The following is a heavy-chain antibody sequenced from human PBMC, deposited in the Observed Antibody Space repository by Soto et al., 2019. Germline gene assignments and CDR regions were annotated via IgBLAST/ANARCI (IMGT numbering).Heavy chain of an antibody. CDR1: GGSISSYY. CDR2: IYYSGST. Sequence: QVQLQESGPGLVKPSETLSLTCTVSGGSISSYYWSWIRQPPGKGLEWIGYIYYSGSTNYNPSLKGWSTITVNTSKDQFPLKLNSGAARDPGVEFWGGGDRRRFYQRGQGNL. CDR3: GGGDRRRFYQ. V-gene: IGHV4-59*08. J-gene: IGHJ4*02. D-gene: IGHD3-16*01.